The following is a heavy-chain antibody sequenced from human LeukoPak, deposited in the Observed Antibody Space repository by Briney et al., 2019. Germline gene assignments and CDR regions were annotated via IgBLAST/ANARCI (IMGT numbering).Heavy chain of an antibody. Sequence: SVKVSCKASGGTFSSYAISWVRQAPGQGLEWMGGIIPIFGTANYAQKFQGRATITADESTSTAYMELSSLRSEDTAVYYCARDFPEERFGDSGWFDPWGQGTLVTVSS. CDR3: ARDFPEERFGDSGWFDP. CDR2: IIPIFGTA. D-gene: IGHD3-10*01. CDR1: GGTFSSYA. J-gene: IGHJ5*02. V-gene: IGHV1-69*13.